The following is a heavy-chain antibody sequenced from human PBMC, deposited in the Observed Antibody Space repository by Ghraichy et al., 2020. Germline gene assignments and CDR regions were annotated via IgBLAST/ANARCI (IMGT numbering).Heavy chain of an antibody. D-gene: IGHD3-3*01. J-gene: IGHJ6*02. V-gene: IGHV3-30-3*01. CDR1: GFTFSSYA. Sequence: GGSLRLSCTASGFTFSSYAMHWVRQTPGKGLEWVAVISYDGSNKYYADSVKGRFTISRDNSKNTLYLQMSSLRAEDTALYYCARDAYSDFWSGKRNMDVWGQGSAVTVSS. CDR3: ARDAYSDFWSGKRNMDV. CDR2: ISYDGSNK.